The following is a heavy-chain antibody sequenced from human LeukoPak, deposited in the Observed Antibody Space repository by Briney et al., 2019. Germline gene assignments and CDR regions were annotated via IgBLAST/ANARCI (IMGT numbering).Heavy chain of an antibody. CDR2: IYSGGST. CDR3: ARHNLAADFTKLLLNFDY. D-gene: IGHD6-13*01. CDR1: GFTVSSNY. J-gene: IGHJ4*02. Sequence: GGSLRLSCAASGFTVSSNYMSWVRQAPGKGLEWVSVIYSGGSTYYADSVKGRFTISRDNSKNTLYLQMNSLRAEDTAVYYCARHNLAADFTKLLLNFDYWGQGTLVTVSS. V-gene: IGHV3-53*01.